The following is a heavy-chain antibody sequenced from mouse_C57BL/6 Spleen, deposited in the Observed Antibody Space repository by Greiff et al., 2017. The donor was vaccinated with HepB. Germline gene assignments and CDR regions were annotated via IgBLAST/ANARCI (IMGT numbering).Heavy chain of an antibody. D-gene: IGHD2-1*01. J-gene: IGHJ2*01. Sequence: QVTLKESGPGILQPSQTLSLTCSFSGFSLSTFGMGVGWIRQPPGKGLEWLAHIWWDDDKYYNPALKSRLTNSKDTSKNQVFLKIANVDTADTATYYCARIERRYGRGYFDYWGQGTTLTVSS. V-gene: IGHV8-8*01. CDR2: IWWDDDK. CDR3: ARIERRYGRGYFDY. CDR1: GFSLSTFGMG.